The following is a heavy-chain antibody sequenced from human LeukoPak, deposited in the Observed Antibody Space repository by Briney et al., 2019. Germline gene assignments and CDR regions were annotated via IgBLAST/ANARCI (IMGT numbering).Heavy chain of an antibody. CDR2: IIPVLNIT. D-gene: IGHD5-18*01. CDR3: AREQGVTAPPPCGLDV. J-gene: IGHJ6*02. V-gene: IGHV1-69*04. CDR1: GGTFTTSA. Sequence: SVQVSCKTSGGTFTTSAITWVRQAPGQGLEWMGRIIPVLNITTYAQRFQGRVTITADTSTSTVYMELSSLRSEKTAVYYCAREQGVTAPPPCGLDVWGQGTTVIVSS.